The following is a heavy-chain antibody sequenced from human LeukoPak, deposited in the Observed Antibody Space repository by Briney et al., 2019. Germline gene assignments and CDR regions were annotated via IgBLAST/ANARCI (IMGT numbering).Heavy chain of an antibody. D-gene: IGHD6-13*01. CDR3: ARDNHSGSWSWFDP. J-gene: IGHJ5*02. CDR1: GYTFTNYG. Sequence: ASVKVSCKASGYTFTNYGISWVRQAPGQGPEWMGWISAYSGHTNYAQKLQGRVNMTTDTSTSTAYMELRSLRSDDTAVYYCARDNHSGSWSWFDPWGQGTLVSVSA. CDR2: ISAYSGHT. V-gene: IGHV1-18*01.